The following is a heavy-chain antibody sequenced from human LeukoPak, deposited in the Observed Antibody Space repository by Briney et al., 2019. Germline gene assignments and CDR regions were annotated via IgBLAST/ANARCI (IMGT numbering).Heavy chain of an antibody. V-gene: IGHV4-34*01. J-gene: IGHJ6*02. Sequence: SETLSLTCAVYGGSFSGYYWSWIRQPPGKGLEWIGEINHSGSTNYNPSLKCRVTISVDTSKNQFSLKLSSVTAADTAVYYCARGYCSGGSCYSIYYYYGMDVWGQGTTVTVSS. CDR1: GGSFSGYY. CDR3: ARGYCSGGSCYSIYYYYGMDV. CDR2: INHSGST. D-gene: IGHD2-15*01.